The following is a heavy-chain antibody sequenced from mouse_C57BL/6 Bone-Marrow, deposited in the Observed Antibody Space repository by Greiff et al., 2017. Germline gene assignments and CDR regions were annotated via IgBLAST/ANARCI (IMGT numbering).Heavy chain of an antibody. V-gene: IGHV1-54*01. CDR1: GYAFTNYL. Sequence: QVQLKESGAELARPGASVKLSCKASGYAFTNYLIEWVKQRPGQGLEWIGVINPGSGGTNYNEKFKGKATLTADKSSSTAYMQLSSLTSEDSAVYFCARGGYYLAAYWGQGTLVTVSA. J-gene: IGHJ3*01. CDR2: INPGSGGT. CDR3: ARGGYYLAAY. D-gene: IGHD2-3*01.